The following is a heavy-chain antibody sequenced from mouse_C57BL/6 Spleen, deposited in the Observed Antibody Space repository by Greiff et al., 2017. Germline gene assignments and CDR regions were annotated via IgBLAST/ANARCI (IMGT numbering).Heavy chain of an antibody. D-gene: IGHD1-1*01. CDR2: IYPGDGDT. CDR3: ARSYCYGSSSLDY. Sequence: QVQLKQSGPELVKPGASVKISCKASGYAFSSSWMNWVKQRPGKGLEWIGRIYPGDGDTNYNGKFKGKATLTADKSSSTAYMQLSSLTSEDSAVYFCARSYCYGSSSLDYWGQGTTLTVSS. V-gene: IGHV1-82*01. CDR1: GYAFSSSW. J-gene: IGHJ2*01.